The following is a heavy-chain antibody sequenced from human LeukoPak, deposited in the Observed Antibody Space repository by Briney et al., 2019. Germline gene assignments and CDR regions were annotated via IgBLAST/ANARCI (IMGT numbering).Heavy chain of an antibody. CDR1: GFTFSSYA. V-gene: IGHV3-23*01. J-gene: IGHJ6*03. CDR3: ANGNRCTSPNCLGYYYFYMDV. D-gene: IGHD2-8*01. CDR2: FSGSGGTT. Sequence: PGGSLRLSCAASGFTFSSYAMNWVRQAPGRGLEWVSGFSGSGGTTYYADSVKGRFTISRHNSKNTLYLQMNSLRAEDTAVYYCANGNRCTSPNCLGYYYFYMDVWGKGTTVTVSS.